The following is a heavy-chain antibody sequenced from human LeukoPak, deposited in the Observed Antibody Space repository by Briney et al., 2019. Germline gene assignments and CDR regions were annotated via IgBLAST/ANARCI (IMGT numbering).Heavy chain of an antibody. J-gene: IGHJ5*02. CDR3: ARHLGRMVQGVMIAGRWFDP. CDR1: GGSISSSSYY. V-gene: IGHV4-39*01. Sequence: PSETLSLTCSVSGGSISSSSYYWGWIRQPPGKGLEWIGSIYYSGSIYYNPSLKSRGTISVDTSKNQFSLKLGSVTAADTAVYYCARHLGRMVQGVMIAGRWFDPWGQGTLVTVSS. CDR2: IYYSGSI. D-gene: IGHD3-10*01.